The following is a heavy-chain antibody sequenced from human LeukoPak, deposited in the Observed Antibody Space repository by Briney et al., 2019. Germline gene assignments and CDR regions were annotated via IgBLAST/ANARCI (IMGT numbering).Heavy chain of an antibody. CDR2: IFHSGST. Sequence: SETLSLTCTVSGGSISSGSYYWVWIRQPPGKGLEWIGSIFHSGSTYYNASLKSRVTISVDTSRNQFSLKLSSVTAADTAVYYCARATAMAGDWGQGTLVTVSS. CDR3: ARATAMAGD. V-gene: IGHV4-39*01. D-gene: IGHD5-18*01. J-gene: IGHJ4*02. CDR1: GGSISSGSYY.